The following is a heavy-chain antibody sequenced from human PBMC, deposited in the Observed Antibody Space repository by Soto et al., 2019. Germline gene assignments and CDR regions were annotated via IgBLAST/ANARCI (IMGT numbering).Heavy chain of an antibody. D-gene: IGHD2-21*01. CDR2: SYYSART. Sequence: SEILSLTCIFSREYINSRSYYWGWMRQPPGKGLACLGSSYYSARTYYIASFKTRVTISVDTSKNQSSLKHGCVTAYDNAVGYCSRQRTTLVNQAYFDPWGQGALVTVSS. V-gene: IGHV4-39*01. CDR3: SRQRTTLVNQAYFDP. CDR1: REYINSRSYY. J-gene: IGHJ5*02.